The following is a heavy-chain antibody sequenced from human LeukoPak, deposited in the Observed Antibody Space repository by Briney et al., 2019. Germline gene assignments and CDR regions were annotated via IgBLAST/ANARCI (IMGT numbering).Heavy chain of an antibody. CDR1: GFTFSTYA. CDR2: ISYDGGST. Sequence: PGGSLRLSCAASGFTFSTYAMHWVRQAPGKGLEWVAIISYDGGSTSYADSVKGRFTIFRDNSKNTLYLQMSSLRTEDTAVYYCAKIEGSSSYYFDYWGQGTLVTVSS. CDR3: AKIEGSSSYYFDY. D-gene: IGHD6-6*01. V-gene: IGHV3-30*18. J-gene: IGHJ4*02.